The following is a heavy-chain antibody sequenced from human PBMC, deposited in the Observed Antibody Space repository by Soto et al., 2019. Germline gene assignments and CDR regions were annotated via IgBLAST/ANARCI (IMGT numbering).Heavy chain of an antibody. D-gene: IGHD6-19*01. CDR3: ARSREQWLVDAFDI. J-gene: IGHJ3*02. V-gene: IGHV4-34*01. CDR2: VNPTGST. Sequence: QVQVQQWGAGLLKSSETLSLTCAVYGGSFSGYYWSWIRQSPGKGLEWIGEVNPTGSTKYNPSLKSRVTISVDTSMNQFSLNLNSVTAADTDLYYFARSREQWLVDAFDIWGQGTMVTVSS. CDR1: GGSFSGYY.